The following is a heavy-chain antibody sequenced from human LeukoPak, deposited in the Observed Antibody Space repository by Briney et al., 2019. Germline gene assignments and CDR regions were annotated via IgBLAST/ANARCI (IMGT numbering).Heavy chain of an antibody. J-gene: IGHJ3*02. CDR2: ISAYNGNT. D-gene: IGHD6-19*01. CDR3: ARGKAIAVAGIHDAFDI. Sequence: ASVKVSCKASGYTFTSYGISWVRQAPGQGLEWMGWISAYNGNTNYAQKLQGRVTMTTDTSTSTAYMGLRSLRSDDTAVYYCARGKAIAVAGIHDAFDIWGQGTMVTVSS. V-gene: IGHV1-18*01. CDR1: GYTFTSYG.